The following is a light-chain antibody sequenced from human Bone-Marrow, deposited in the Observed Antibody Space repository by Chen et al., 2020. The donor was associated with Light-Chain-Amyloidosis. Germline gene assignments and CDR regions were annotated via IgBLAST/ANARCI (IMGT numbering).Light chain of an antibody. J-gene: IGLJ3*02. CDR1: KIGSTS. V-gene: IGLV3-21*02. Sequence: SYVLTQPSSVSVAPGQTATMACGGNKIGSTSVHWYQQPPGQAPLLVVYDDSDRPSGIPERLSGSNSGNTATLTISRVEAGDEADYYCQVWDRSSDRPVFGGGTKLTVL. CDR3: QVWDRSSDRPV. CDR2: DDS.